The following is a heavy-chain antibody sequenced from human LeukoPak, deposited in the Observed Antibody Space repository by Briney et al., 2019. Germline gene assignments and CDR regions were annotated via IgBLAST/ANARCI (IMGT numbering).Heavy chain of an antibody. J-gene: IGHJ4*02. CDR3: ARERGSGYSYGRGYHFHY. CDR2: IIPIFGTA. D-gene: IGHD5-18*01. Sequence: ASVKVSCKASGGTFSSYAISWVRQAPGQGLEWMGVIIPIFGTANYAQKFQGRVTITTDESTSTAYMELSSLRSEDTAVYYCARERGSGYSYGRGYHFHYWGQGTLVTASS. CDR1: GGTFSSYA. V-gene: IGHV1-69*05.